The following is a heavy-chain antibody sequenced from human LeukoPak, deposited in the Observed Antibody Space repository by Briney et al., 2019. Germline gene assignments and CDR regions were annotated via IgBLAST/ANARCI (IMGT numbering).Heavy chain of an antibody. V-gene: IGHV1-2*02. CDR3: ARSGSFHYFDY. CDR1: GYTFTAYY. CDR2: TNLNSGGT. J-gene: IGHJ4*02. Sequence: ASVKVSCNASGYTFTAYYIHWVRQAPGQGLEWMGWTNLNSGGTNYAQKFQGRVTMTRDTSISTAYMELSRLRSDDTAVYYCARSGSFHYFDYWGQGTLVTVSS. D-gene: IGHD1-26*01.